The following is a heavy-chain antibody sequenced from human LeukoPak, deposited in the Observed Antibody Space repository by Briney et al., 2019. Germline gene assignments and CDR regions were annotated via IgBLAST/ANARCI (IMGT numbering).Heavy chain of an antibody. J-gene: IGHJ5*02. V-gene: IGHV4-34*01. CDR1: GESFSGYY. D-gene: IGHD1-26*01. Sequence: TSETLSLTCAVYGESFSGYYWSWIRQPPGKGLEWIGEINHSGSTNYNPSLKSRVTISVDTSKNQFSLKLSSVTAADTAVYYCARGSGSYLNWFDPWGQGTLVTVSS. CDR3: ARGSGSYLNWFDP. CDR2: INHSGST.